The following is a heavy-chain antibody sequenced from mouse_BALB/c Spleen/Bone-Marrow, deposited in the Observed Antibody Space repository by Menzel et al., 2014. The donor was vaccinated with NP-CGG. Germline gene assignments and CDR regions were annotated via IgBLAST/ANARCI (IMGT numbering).Heavy chain of an antibody. D-gene: IGHD1-1*01. J-gene: IGHJ4*01. Sequence: EVQLQQSGAELVRPGALVKLSCKTSGFNIXDYYMFWLKQRPEQGLEWVGWIDPETNYTIYDPKFRGKASITADTSSYTAYLQLSSLTSEDIAVYYCARFLLRDYAMDYWGQGTSVTVSS. V-gene: IGHV14-1*02. CDR3: ARFLLRDYAMDY. CDR2: IDPETNYT. CDR1: GFNIXDYY.